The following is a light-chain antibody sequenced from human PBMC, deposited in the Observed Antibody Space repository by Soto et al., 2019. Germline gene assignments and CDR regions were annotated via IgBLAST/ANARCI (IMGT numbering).Light chain of an antibody. CDR2: DVS. CDR1: SSDVGGYNY. V-gene: IGLV2-14*01. J-gene: IGLJ2*01. Sequence: QSALTQPASVSGSPGQSITISCTGTSSDVGGYNYVSWYQQHPGKAPKLMIYDVSNRPSGFSNRFSGSKSGNTASLTISGLPADDEADYYCSAYTSSSTLMVFGGGTKLTVL. CDR3: SAYTSSSTLMV.